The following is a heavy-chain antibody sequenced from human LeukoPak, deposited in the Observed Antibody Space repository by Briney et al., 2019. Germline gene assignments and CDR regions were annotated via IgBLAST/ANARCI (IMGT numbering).Heavy chain of an antibody. V-gene: IGHV4-34*01. J-gene: IGHJ4*02. CDR2: INHSGST. CDR3: VLAAAVRIDY. Sequence: PSETLSLTCAVYGGSFSGYYWSWIRQPPGKGLEWIGEINHSGSTNYNPSLKSRVTISVDTSKNQFSLKLSSVTAADTAVYYCVLAAAVRIDYWGQGTLVTVSS. D-gene: IGHD6-13*01. CDR1: GGSFSGYY.